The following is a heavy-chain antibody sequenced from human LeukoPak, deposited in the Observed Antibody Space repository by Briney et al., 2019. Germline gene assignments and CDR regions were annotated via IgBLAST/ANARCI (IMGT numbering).Heavy chain of an antibody. Sequence: SETLSLTCTVSGGSISSYYWSWIRQPPGKGLEWIGYIYYSGSTHYNPSLKSRVTISVDTSKNQFSLRLSSVTAADTAVYYCARRTNGSYDYWGQGTLVTVSS. D-gene: IGHD1-26*01. J-gene: IGHJ4*02. V-gene: IGHV4-59*01. CDR2: IYYSGST. CDR3: ARRTNGSYDY. CDR1: GGSISSYY.